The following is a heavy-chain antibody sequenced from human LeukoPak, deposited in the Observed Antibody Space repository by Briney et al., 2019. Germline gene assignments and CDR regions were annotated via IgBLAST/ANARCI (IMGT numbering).Heavy chain of an antibody. CDR2: IKQDGSEK. CDR3: AREELELPYYYMDV. CDR1: GFTFSSYW. J-gene: IGHJ6*03. D-gene: IGHD1-7*01. V-gene: IGHV3-7*01. Sequence: GGSLRLSCAASGFTFSSYWMSWVRQAPGKGQEWAANIKQDGSEKYYVDSVKGRFTISRDNAKNSLYLQMNSLRAEDTAVYYCAREELELPYYYMDVWGKGTTVTVSS.